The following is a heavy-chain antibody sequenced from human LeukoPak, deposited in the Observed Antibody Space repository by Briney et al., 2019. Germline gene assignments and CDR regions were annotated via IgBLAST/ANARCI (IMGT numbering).Heavy chain of an antibody. D-gene: IGHD6-19*01. J-gene: IGHJ4*02. Sequence: PGRSLRLSCAASGFTFDDYAMHWVRQAPGKGLEWVSGISWNSGSIGYADSVKGRFTISRDNAKNSLYLQMNSLRAEDTALYYCAKGILSSSGWYLGYWGQGTLVTVSS. CDR1: GFTFDDYA. V-gene: IGHV3-9*01. CDR2: ISWNSGSI. CDR3: AKGILSSSGWYLGY.